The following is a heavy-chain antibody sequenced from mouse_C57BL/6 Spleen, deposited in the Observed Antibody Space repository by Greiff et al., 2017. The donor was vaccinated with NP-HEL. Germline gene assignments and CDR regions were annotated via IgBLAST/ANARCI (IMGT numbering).Heavy chain of an antibody. D-gene: IGHD1-1*01. J-gene: IGHJ4*01. CDR1: GYTFTSYT. CDR2: INPSSGYT. Sequence: VQLQQSGAELARPGASVKMSCKASGYTFTSYTMHWVKQRPGQGLEWIGYINPSSGYTKYNQKFKDKVTLTADKSSSTAYMQLSSLTTEDSAVYYCARQFTTVVRDYAMDYWGQGTSVTVSS. V-gene: IGHV1-4*01. CDR3: ARQFTTVVRDYAMDY.